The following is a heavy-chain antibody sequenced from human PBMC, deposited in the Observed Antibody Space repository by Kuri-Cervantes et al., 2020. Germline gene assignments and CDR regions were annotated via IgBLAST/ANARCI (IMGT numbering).Heavy chain of an antibody. Sequence: GGSLRLSCAASGFTFSNYAMHRVRQAPGKGLEWVAVISYDGSNKYYADSVRGRFTISRDNSKNTLYLEMNSLRAEDTAVYYCAREGGVLRYFDWLAPAFPNRRFDYWGQGTLVTVSS. J-gene: IGHJ4*02. CDR1: GFTFSNYA. D-gene: IGHD3-9*01. V-gene: IGHV3-30*04. CDR2: ISYDGSNK. CDR3: AREGGVLRYFDWLAPAFPNRRFDY.